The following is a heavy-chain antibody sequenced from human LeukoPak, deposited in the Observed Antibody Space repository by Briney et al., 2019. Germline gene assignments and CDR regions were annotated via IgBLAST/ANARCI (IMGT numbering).Heavy chain of an antibody. V-gene: IGHV3-33*01. J-gene: IGHJ6*02. CDR1: GFTFSSYG. CDR3: ARDAPIAPDYGMDV. Sequence: GGSLRLSCAASGFTFSSYGMHWVRQAPGKGLEWVAVIWYDGSNKYYADSVKGRFTISRDNSKNTLYLQMNSLRAEDTAVYYCARDAPIAPDYGMDVWGQGTPVTVS. D-gene: IGHD6-13*01. CDR2: IWYDGSNK.